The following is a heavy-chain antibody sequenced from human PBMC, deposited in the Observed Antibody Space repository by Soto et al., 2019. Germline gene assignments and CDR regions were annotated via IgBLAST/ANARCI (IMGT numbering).Heavy chain of an antibody. CDR1: GDSIRDSL. CDR3: ARGREDNGDENFGQMCDS. CDR2: VHHTGNT. J-gene: IGHJ4*02. Sequence: SETLSLTCTVSGDSIRDSLCSWVRQPPGKGLEWIGLVHHTGNTNYNPSLETRVTMLVDTSANHFSLTLTSVTPADTPIYYCARGREDNGDENFGQMCDSWGRGTLVPVSP. V-gene: IGHV4-59*01. D-gene: IGHD2-8*01.